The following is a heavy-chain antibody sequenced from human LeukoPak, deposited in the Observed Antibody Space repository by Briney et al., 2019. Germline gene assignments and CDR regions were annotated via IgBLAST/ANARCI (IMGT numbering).Heavy chain of an antibody. V-gene: IGHV3-74*01. CDR2: INTDGSNT. CDR3: VVWGEDRSGHRFDF. Sequence: PXXSLRLSCAASGFTFDYYWMHWVRQAPGKGLMWVSRINTDGSNTHYADSVKGRFTISRDNAKNTLYLPMNGLRVEDTAVYYCVVWGEDRSGHRFDFWGQGTLVTVSS. D-gene: IGHD3-22*01. CDR1: GFTFDYYW. J-gene: IGHJ4*02.